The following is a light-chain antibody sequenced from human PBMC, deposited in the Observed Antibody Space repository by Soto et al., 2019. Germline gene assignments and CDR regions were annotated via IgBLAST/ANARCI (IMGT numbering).Light chain of an antibody. CDR1: SSDVGGYNY. V-gene: IGLV2-14*01. Sequence: QSVLTQPASVSGSPGQSITISCAGTSSDVGGYNYVSWYQQHPGKAPKLMIYEVNNRPSGVPSRFSGSRSVNTASLTISGLQAEDEADYYCSSYTGTTTWVFGGGTKVTVL. CDR3: SSYTGTTTWV. CDR2: EVN. J-gene: IGLJ3*02.